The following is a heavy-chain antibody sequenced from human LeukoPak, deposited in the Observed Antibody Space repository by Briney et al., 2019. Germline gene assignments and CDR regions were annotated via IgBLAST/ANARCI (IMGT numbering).Heavy chain of an antibody. D-gene: IGHD4-17*01. Sequence: ASVKVSCKASGYTFTSYYMHWVRQAPGQGLEWMGIINPSGGSTSYAQKFQGRVTMTRNTSISTAYMELSSLRSEDTAVYYCARGRTVTTWPGRHNWFDPWGQGTLVTVSS. J-gene: IGHJ5*02. CDR2: INPSGGST. V-gene: IGHV1-46*01. CDR1: GYTFTSYY. CDR3: ARGRTVTTWPGRHNWFDP.